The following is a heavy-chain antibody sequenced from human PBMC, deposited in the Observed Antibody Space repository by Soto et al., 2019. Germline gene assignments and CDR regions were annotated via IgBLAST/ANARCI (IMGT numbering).Heavy chain of an antibody. CDR3: ARGYCSGGSCYRTFDY. CDR2: IIPIFGKA. V-gene: IGHV1-69*13. J-gene: IGHJ4*02. Sequence: SVKVSCKASGGTFSNYAISWVRQAPGQGLEWMGGIIPIFGKANYAQKFQGRVTITADESTSTAYMELSSLRSEDTAVYYCARGYCSGGSCYRTFDYWGQGTLVTVSS. CDR1: GGTFSNYA. D-gene: IGHD2-15*01.